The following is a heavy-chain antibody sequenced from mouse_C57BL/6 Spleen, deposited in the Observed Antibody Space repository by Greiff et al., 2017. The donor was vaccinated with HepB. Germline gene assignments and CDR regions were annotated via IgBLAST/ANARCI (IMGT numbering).Heavy chain of an antibody. J-gene: IGHJ3*01. CDR1: GYTFTDYE. Sequence: VQLVESGAELVRPGASVTLSCKASGYTFTDYEMHWVKQTPVHGLEWIGAIDPETGGTAYNQKFKGKAILTADKSSSTAYMELRSLTSEDSAVYYCTRSELLPRAPWFAYWGQGTLVTVSA. CDR3: TRSELLPRAPWFAY. V-gene: IGHV1-15*01. D-gene: IGHD1-1*01. CDR2: IDPETGGT.